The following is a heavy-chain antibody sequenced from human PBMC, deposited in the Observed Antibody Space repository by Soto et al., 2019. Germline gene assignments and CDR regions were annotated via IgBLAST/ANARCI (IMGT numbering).Heavy chain of an antibody. V-gene: IGHV3-23*01. CDR2: VSIGGST. D-gene: IGHD2-15*01. J-gene: IGHJ4*02. CDR1: GFTFSSYA. CDR3: AKRRGAGGHFGY. Sequence: GGSVRLSCAASGFTFSSYAMGWVRQGPGKGLEWVAVVSIGGSTHYADSVRGRFTISRDNSKNTLSLQMNSLTAEDTAVYFCAKRRGAGGHFGYWGQGALVTVSS.